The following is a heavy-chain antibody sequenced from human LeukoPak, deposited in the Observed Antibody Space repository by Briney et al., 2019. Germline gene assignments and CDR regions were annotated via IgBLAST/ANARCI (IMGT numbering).Heavy chain of an antibody. D-gene: IGHD2-15*01. CDR2: INPNSGGT. V-gene: IGHV1-2*02. Sequence: ASVKVSCKASGYTFTGYYMHWVRQAPGQGLEWMGWINPNSGGTNYAQKFQGRVTMTRDTSISTAYMELSRLRSDDTAVYYCARDLGPGYCSGGSCFGYWGQGTLVTVSS. J-gene: IGHJ4*02. CDR1: GYTFTGYY. CDR3: ARDLGPGYCSGGSCFGY.